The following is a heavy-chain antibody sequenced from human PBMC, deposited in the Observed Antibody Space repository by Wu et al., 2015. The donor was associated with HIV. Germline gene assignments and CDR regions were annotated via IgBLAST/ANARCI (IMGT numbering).Heavy chain of an antibody. V-gene: IGHV1-2*02. D-gene: IGHD5-12*01. Sequence: QVQLVQSGAEVKKPGASVKVSCKASGYTFTGYYMHWVRQAPGQGLEWMGWINPNSGGTNYAQKFQGRVTMTRDTSISTAYMELSRLRSDDTAVYYCAREYIVATKTQVGDAFDIWGQGTMVTVSS. CDR2: INPNSGGT. CDR3: AREYIVATKTQVGDAFDI. J-gene: IGHJ3*02. CDR1: GYTFTGYY.